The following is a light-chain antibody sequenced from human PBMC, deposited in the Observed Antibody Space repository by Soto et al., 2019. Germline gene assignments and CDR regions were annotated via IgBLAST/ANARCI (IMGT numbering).Light chain of an antibody. CDR3: QQYHTSPVT. Sequence: EIVLTQSPGPLSLSPGERATLSCRASQSVSSNYLAWYQQKPGQAPRLLLYGASSRPTGIPDRFSGSGSGTDFTLTVSRLEPEDFAVYYCQQYHTSPVTFGGGTKVEIK. CDR1: QSVSSNY. CDR2: GAS. V-gene: IGKV3-20*01. J-gene: IGKJ4*01.